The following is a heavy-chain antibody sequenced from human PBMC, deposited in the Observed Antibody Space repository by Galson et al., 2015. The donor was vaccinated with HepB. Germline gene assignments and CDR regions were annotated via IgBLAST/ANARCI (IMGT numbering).Heavy chain of an antibody. CDR2: IIPIFGTA. Sequence: SCKASGGTFSSYAISWVRQAPGRGLEWMGGIIPIFGTANYAQKFQGRVTITADESTSTAYMELSSLRSEDTAVYYCARQNYYDSHNYYYYYGMDVWGQGTTVTVSS. CDR3: ARQNYYDSHNYYYYYGMDV. CDR1: GGTFSSYA. D-gene: IGHD3-22*01. J-gene: IGHJ6*02. V-gene: IGHV1-69*01.